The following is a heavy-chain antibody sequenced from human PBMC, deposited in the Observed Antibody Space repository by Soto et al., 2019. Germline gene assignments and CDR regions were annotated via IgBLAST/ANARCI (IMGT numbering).Heavy chain of an antibody. V-gene: IGHV1-69*04. J-gene: IGHJ1*01. CDR1: GVTFNTYT. CDR3: AGEMGACSTTCCYVRYFQH. CDR2: FVPILSRA. D-gene: IGHD2-2*01. Sequence: QVQLVQSGAEVRTPGSSVKVSCKVSGVTFNTYTVSWVRQAPGQGLQWMGRFVPILSRATYAQNFQGRVTMTANKSTDTIYMDLNNLTSEDTAFCYCAGEMGACSTTCCYVRYFQHWGPCTLLSVSS.